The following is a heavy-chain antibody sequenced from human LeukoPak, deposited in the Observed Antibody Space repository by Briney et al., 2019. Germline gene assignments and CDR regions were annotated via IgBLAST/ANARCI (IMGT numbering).Heavy chain of an antibody. V-gene: IGHV4-31*11. CDR1: GGSFSGYY. CDR3: ARALYKYDILTGYYIPDYFDY. J-gene: IGHJ4*02. Sequence: PSETLSLTCAVYGGSFSGYYWSWIRQHPGKGLEWIGYIYYSGSTYYNPSLKSRVTISVDTSKNQFSLKLSSVTAADAAVYYCARALYKYDILTGYYIPDYFDYWGQGTLVTVSS. D-gene: IGHD3-9*01. CDR2: IYYSGST.